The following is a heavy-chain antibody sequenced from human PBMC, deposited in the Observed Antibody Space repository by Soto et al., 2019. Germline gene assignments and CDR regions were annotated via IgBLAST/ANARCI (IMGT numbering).Heavy chain of an antibody. CDR2: INHSGST. V-gene: IGHV4-34*01. Sequence: PSQTLRFTCAVDGGTFSGYKWSWIRQAPGKGLEWIGEINHSGSTNYNPSLKSRVTISVDTSKNQFSLKLSSVTAADTAVYYCARDTYQLQTRRICAFDIWGQGTMVS. CDR3: ARDTYQLQTRRICAFDI. J-gene: IGHJ3*02. D-gene: IGHD2-2*01. CDR1: GGTFSGYK.